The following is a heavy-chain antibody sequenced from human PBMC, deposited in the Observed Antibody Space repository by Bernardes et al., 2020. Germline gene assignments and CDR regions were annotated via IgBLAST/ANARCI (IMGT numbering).Heavy chain of an antibody. V-gene: IGHV3-23*01. J-gene: IGHJ4*02. CDR3: VRDPTYSEMWRACVGCYFEY. D-gene: IGHD2-15*01. CDR2: ISGSGDSA. Sequence: GGSLRLSCGGFGFTFSNHPMGWVRQAPGKGPQWVSSISGSGDSAYYRESVRGRFTISRDNSKNMLFLQMGSLRAEDTALYYCVRDPTYSEMWRACVGCYFEYWGQGALVTVSS. CDR1: GFTFSNHP.